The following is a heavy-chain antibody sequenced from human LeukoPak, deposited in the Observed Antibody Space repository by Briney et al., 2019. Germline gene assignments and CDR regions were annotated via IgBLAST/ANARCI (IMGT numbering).Heavy chain of an antibody. V-gene: IGHV1-24*01. CDR1: GYTLTELS. J-gene: IGHJ4*02. CDR3: ARDRGGGYDPFDY. CDR2: FDPEDGET. Sequence: ASVKVSCKVSGYTLTELSMHWVRQAPGKGLEWMGGFDPEDGETIYAQKFQGRVTITADKSTSTAYMELSSLRSEDTAVYYCARDRGGGYDPFDYWGQGTLVTVSS. D-gene: IGHD5-12*01.